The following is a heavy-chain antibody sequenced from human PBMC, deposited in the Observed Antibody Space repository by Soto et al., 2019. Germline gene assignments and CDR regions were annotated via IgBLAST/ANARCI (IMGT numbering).Heavy chain of an antibody. V-gene: IGHV1-8*01. CDR1: GDTFTNYD. CDR2: MNPNSGNT. J-gene: IGHJ6*02. CDR3: ARGRNGMDV. Sequence: QVQLVQAGADVKKPGASVKVACKASGDTFTNYDINWVRQATGQGLEWMGRMNPNSGNTGYAEKFQGRVTMTRNTPITTAYRELSILTSEDTAVYYCARGRNGMDVWGQGTTVTVSS.